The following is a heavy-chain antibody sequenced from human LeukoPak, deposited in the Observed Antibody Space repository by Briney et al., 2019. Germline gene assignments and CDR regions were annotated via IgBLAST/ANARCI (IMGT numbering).Heavy chain of an antibody. V-gene: IGHV3-23*01. J-gene: IGHJ3*02. Sequence: GGSLRLSCAASGFTFSSYAMSWVRQAPGKGPEWVSAISGSGGSTYYADSVKGRFTISRDNSKNTLYLQMNSLRAEDTAVYYCAKDWDIVATITGDAFDIWGQGTMVTVSS. D-gene: IGHD5-12*01. CDR3: AKDWDIVATITGDAFDI. CDR2: ISGSGGST. CDR1: GFTFSSYA.